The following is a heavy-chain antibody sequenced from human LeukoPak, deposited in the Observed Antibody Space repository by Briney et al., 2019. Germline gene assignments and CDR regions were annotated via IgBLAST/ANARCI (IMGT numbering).Heavy chain of an antibody. CDR2: VNSDGSST. CDR1: GFTFISYW. Sequence: GGSLRLSCVAPGFTFISYWMHWVRQAPGKGLVWVSRVNSDGSSTSYADSVKGRFTISRDNAKNTLYLQMNSLRAEDTAVYYCARGENYDSSGYEKLDYWGQGTLVTVS. V-gene: IGHV3-74*01. CDR3: ARGENYDSSGYEKLDY. D-gene: IGHD3-22*01. J-gene: IGHJ4*02.